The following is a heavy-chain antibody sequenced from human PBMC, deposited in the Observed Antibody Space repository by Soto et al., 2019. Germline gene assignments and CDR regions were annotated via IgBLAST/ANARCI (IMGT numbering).Heavy chain of an antibody. CDR2: FDPEDGET. Sequence: ASVKVSCKVSGYTLTELSMHWVRQAPGKGLEWMGGFDPEDGETIYAQKFQGRVTMTEDTSTDTAYMELSSLRSEDTAVYYCATADYYGSGSYSVGRWFDPWGQGTLVTVSS. CDR3: ATADYYGSGSYSVGRWFDP. CDR1: GYTLTELS. D-gene: IGHD3-10*01. V-gene: IGHV1-24*01. J-gene: IGHJ5*02.